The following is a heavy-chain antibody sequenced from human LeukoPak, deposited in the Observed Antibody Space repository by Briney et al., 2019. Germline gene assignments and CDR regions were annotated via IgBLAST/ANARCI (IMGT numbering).Heavy chain of an antibody. CDR2: INHSGST. V-gene: IGHV4-34*01. CDR1: GGSFSGYY. D-gene: IGHD3-16*01. Sequence: PSETLSLTCAVYGGSFSGYYWSWIRQPPGKGLEWFGEINHSGSTNYNPSLKSRVTISVDTSKNQFSLKLSSVTAADTAVYYCARHGGYDYFDYWGQGTLVTVSS. J-gene: IGHJ4*02. CDR3: ARHGGYDYFDY.